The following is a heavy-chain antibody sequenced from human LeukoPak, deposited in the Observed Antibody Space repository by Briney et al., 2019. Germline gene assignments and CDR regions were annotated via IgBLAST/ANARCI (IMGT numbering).Heavy chain of an antibody. CDR2: ISAYNGNT. J-gene: IGHJ4*02. Sequence: ASVKVSCKASGYTFTSYGISWVRQAPGQGLEWMGWISAYNGNTNYAQKLQGRVTMTTDTSTSTAYMELRSLRSDDTAVYYCATGYSNHASEATTIVVVTPLDYWGQGTLVTVSS. CDR3: ATGYSNHASEATTIVVVTPLDY. CDR1: GYTFTSYG. V-gene: IGHV1-18*01. D-gene: IGHD3-22*01.